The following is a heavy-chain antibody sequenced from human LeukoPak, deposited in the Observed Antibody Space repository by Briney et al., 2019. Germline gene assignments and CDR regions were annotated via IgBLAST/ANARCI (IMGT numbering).Heavy chain of an antibody. J-gene: IGHJ6*03. D-gene: IGHD6-6*01. CDR2: INPNSGGT. Sequence: ASVKVSCKASGYTFTGYYMHWVPQAPGQGLEWMGWINPNSGGTNYAQKFQGRVTMTRDTSISTAYMELSRLRSDDTAVYYCARSIAARRGLYYYYYMDVWGKGTTVTVSS. V-gene: IGHV1-2*02. CDR1: GYTFTGYY. CDR3: ARSIAARRGLYYYYYMDV.